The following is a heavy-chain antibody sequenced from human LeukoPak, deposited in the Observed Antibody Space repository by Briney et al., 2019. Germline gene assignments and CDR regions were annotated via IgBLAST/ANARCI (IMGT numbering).Heavy chain of an antibody. Sequence: QPGGSLRLSCAASGFTFSSYAMSWVRQAPGKGLEWVSAISGSGGATYYADSVKGRFTISRDNSKDTLYLQMNSLRAEDTAVYYCAKNYDSSGYSLMDYWGQGTLVTVSS. J-gene: IGHJ4*02. CDR1: GFTFSSYA. CDR3: AKNYDSSGYSLMDY. V-gene: IGHV3-23*01. CDR2: ISGSGGAT. D-gene: IGHD3-22*01.